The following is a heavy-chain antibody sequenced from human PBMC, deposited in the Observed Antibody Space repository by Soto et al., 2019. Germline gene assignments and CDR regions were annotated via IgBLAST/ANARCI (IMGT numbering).Heavy chain of an antibody. Sequence: SGTLSLTCAVCGGAVSSGGYYLTWIRQSPGKGLEWIGEINQSGGTNNNPSLKSRVTMSVDTSKNQFSLKLSSVTAADTAVYYCARGVHSGYAGIFDLWGRGTLVTVSS. D-gene: IGHD5-12*01. CDR2: INQSGGT. V-gene: IGHV4-34*01. CDR1: GGAVSSGGYY. J-gene: IGHJ4*02. CDR3: ARGVHSGYAGIFDL.